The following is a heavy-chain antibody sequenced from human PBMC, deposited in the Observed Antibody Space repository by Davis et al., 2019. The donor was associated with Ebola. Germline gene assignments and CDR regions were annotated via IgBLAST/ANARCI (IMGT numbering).Heavy chain of an antibody. J-gene: IGHJ4*02. D-gene: IGHD1-1*01. CDR1: GFTFNSYW. Sequence: PGGSLRLSCAVSGFTFNSYWMSWVRQAPGRGRDWVANIKQDGSETYYGDSVKGRFTISRDNAKNSLYLQMNSLRAEDTAVYYCARAGATYWKDWGQGTLVTVSS. CDR2: IKQDGSET. V-gene: IGHV3-7*01. CDR3: ARAGATYWKD.